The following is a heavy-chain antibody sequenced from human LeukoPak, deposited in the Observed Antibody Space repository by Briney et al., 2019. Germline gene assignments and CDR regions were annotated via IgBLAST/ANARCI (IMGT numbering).Heavy chain of an antibody. V-gene: IGHV4-30-4*01. D-gene: IGHD3-3*01. CDR3: ARVPRFWSPVRD. J-gene: IGHJ4*02. CDR1: GGSISSYY. CDR2: IYYSGST. Sequence: SETLSLTCTVSGGSISSYYWSWIRQPPGKGLEWIGYIYYSGSTYYNPSLKSRVTISVDTSKNQFSLKLSSVTAADTAVYYCARVPRFWSPVRDWGQGTLVTVSS.